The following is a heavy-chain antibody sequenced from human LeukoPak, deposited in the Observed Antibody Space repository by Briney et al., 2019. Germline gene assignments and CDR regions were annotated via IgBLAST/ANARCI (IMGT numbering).Heavy chain of an antibody. J-gene: IGHJ4*02. CDR1: GYSISSGYY. CDR3: ARDNIVVVAATKAYYFDY. Sequence: SETLSLTCTVSGYSISSGYYWGWIRQPPGKGLEWIGSIYHSGSTYYNPSLKSRVTISVDTSKNQFSLKLSSATAADTAVYYCARDNIVVVAATKAYYFDYWGQGTLVTVSS. V-gene: IGHV4-38-2*02. CDR2: IYHSGST. D-gene: IGHD2-15*01.